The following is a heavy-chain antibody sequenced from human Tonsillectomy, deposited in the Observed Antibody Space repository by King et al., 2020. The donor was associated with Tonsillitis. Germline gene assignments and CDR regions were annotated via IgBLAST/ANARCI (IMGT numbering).Heavy chain of an antibody. CDR1: GGTFSSYA. V-gene: IGHV1-69*01. CDR3: ARGAGYYYDSSGYFYYFDY. CDR2: IIPIFGTA. D-gene: IGHD3-22*01. Sequence: QLVQSGAEVKKPGSSVKVSCKASGGTFSSYAISWVRQAPGQGLEWMGGIIPIFGTANYAQKFQGRVTITADESTSTAYTELSSLRSEDTAVYYCARGAGYYYDSSGYFYYFDYWGQGTLVTVSS. J-gene: IGHJ4*02.